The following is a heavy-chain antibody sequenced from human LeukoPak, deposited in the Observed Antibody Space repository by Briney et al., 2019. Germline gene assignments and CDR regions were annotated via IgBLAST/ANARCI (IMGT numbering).Heavy chain of an antibody. CDR2: ISGSGGST. CDR3: AKGGRDNYYDSSGYYTYYFDY. V-gene: IGHV3-23*01. J-gene: IGHJ4*02. Sequence: PGGSLRLSCAASGFTFSSYAMSWVRQAPGKGLEWVSAISGSGGSTYYADSAKGRFTISRDNSKNTLYLQMYSLRAEDTAVYYCAKGGRDNYYDSSGYYTYYFDYWGQGTLVTVSS. D-gene: IGHD3-22*01. CDR1: GFTFSSYA.